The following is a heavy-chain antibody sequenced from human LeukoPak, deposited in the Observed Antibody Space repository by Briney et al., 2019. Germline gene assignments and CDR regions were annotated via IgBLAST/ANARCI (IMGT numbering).Heavy chain of an antibody. Sequence: GGSLRLSCEASGFTFSTFGMHWVRQAPGKGLEWVAFIQYDTNNKYYADSVKGRFTISRDNSKNTLYLQMNSLRAEDTAVYYCANLHFRQYGGYGAPIDYWGQGTLVTVSS. V-gene: IGHV3-30*02. CDR3: ANLHFRQYGGYGAPIDY. D-gene: IGHD5-12*01. J-gene: IGHJ4*02. CDR2: IQYDTNNK. CDR1: GFTFSTFG.